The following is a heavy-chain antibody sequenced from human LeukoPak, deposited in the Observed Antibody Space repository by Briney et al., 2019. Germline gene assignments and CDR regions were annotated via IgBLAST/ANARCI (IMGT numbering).Heavy chain of an antibody. Sequence: SETLSLTCTVSAGSISTYYWTWIRQPAGKGLEWIGHFYTSGSTNYNPSLKNRVSVSGDTSKRQFSLSLRSVTAADTAMYYCAATGAGRGWYFGELQTWGQGILVAVS. CDR3: AATGAGRGWYFGELQT. CDR2: FYTSGST. D-gene: IGHD6-19*01. V-gene: IGHV4-4*07. CDR1: AGSISTYY. J-gene: IGHJ5*02.